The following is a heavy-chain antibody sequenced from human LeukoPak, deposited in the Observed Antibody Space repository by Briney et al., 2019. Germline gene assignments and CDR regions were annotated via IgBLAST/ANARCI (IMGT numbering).Heavy chain of an antibody. Sequence: GGSLRLSCAASGFTVSSNHMTWVRQTPGKGLEWVSVFYISGGTKYGDSVRGRFTISRDDSKNTLYLQMYSLRVEDSAVYYCARVANMDYFDYWGQGTLLTVSS. CDR1: GFTVSSNH. D-gene: IGHD2/OR15-2a*01. V-gene: IGHV3-53*01. J-gene: IGHJ4*02. CDR3: ARVANMDYFDY. CDR2: FYISGGT.